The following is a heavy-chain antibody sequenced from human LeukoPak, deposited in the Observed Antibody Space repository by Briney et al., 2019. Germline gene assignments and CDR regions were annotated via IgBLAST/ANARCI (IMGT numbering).Heavy chain of an antibody. J-gene: IGHJ4*02. V-gene: IGHV4-59*08. CDR2: IYYSGST. CDR1: GGSISSYY. CDR3: ARHRERGYFDY. Sequence: PSETLSLTCTVSGGSISSYYWSWIRQPPGKGLEWIGYIYYSGSTNYNPSLKSRVTISVDTSKNQFSLKLSSVTAADTAVYYCARHRERGYFDYWGQGTLVTVSS. D-gene: IGHD1-26*01.